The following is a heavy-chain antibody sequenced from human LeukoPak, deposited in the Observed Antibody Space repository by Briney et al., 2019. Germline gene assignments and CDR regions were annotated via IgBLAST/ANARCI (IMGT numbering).Heavy chain of an antibody. D-gene: IGHD5-12*01. J-gene: IGHJ4*02. CDR1: GYTFTDYA. V-gene: IGHV1-3*01. CDR2: INAGNGDT. Sequence: EASVKVSCKASGYTFTDYAMQWVRQAPGQNLEWMGWINAGNGDTKYSQMFQGRVTITRDTSASTAYTELSSLRSEDTAVYYCARGRWVAPRQGYYLDYWGQGTLVTVSS. CDR3: ARGRWVAPRQGYYLDY.